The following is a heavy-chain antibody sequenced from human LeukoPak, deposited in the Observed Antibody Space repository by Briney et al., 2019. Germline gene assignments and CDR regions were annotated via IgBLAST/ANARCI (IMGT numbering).Heavy chain of an antibody. CDR3: ARGHVDIVATITREDFDY. J-gene: IGHJ4*02. D-gene: IGHD5-12*01. CDR2: ISGSGGST. Sequence: GSLRLSCAASGFTFSSYGMSWVRQAPGKGLEWVSAISGSGGSTYYADSVKGRFTISRDNAKNSLYLQMNSLRAEDTAVYYCARGHVDIVATITREDFDYWGQGTLVTVSS. CDR1: GFTFSSYG. V-gene: IGHV3-23*01.